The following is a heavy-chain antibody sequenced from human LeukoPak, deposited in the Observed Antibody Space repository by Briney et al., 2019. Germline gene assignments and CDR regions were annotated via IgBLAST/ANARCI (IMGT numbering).Heavy chain of an antibody. Sequence: GGSLRLSCAASGFTFSNYGVDWVRQAPGKGLEWVAVISYDGSNKYYGDSVKGRFTISRDKSKNTLYLQMNSLGAEDTAVYYCAKASEGDNNSFDIWGQGTMVTVSS. CDR2: ISYDGSNK. J-gene: IGHJ3*02. D-gene: IGHD1-1*01. CDR3: AKASEGDNNSFDI. V-gene: IGHV3-30*18. CDR1: GFTFSNYG.